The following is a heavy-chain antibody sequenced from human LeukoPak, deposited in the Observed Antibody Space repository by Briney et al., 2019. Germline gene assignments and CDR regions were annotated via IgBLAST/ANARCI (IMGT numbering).Heavy chain of an antibody. CDR2: LKDDGSKK. CDR3: ARDRSYCIGADCYWGRLDY. D-gene: IGHD2-15*01. CDR1: GFTFNTYW. J-gene: IGHJ4*02. V-gene: IGHV3-7*03. Sequence: PGGSLRLSCAASGFTFNTYWMSWVRQAPGKGLEWVANLKDDGSKKYYVDSVKGRFTISRDNAKDSVYLQMNSLRAEDAAVYYCARDRSYCIGADCYWGRLDYWGQGSLVTVSS.